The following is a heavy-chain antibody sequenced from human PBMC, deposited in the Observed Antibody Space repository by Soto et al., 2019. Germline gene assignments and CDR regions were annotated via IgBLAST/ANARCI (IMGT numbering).Heavy chain of an antibody. D-gene: IGHD3-10*01. CDR2: ISHYNGDT. J-gene: IGHJ4*02. V-gene: IGHV1-18*01. Sequence: QLVQSGAEVKRPGASVKVSCKGSGYTVTSYGITWVRQAPGQGLEWMGWISHYNGDTNSARELQGRFTLTSDTATTVYMELTDLRPGDTAVYYCARGGRRVLDYWGQGTLVTVSS. CDR1: GYTVTSYG. CDR3: ARGGRRVLDY.